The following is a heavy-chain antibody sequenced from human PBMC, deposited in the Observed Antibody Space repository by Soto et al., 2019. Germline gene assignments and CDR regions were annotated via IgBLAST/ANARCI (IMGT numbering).Heavy chain of an antibody. V-gene: IGHV3-23*01. CDR3: ARDPLYSSGWNDAFDI. CDR1: GFTFSNYA. Sequence: GGSLRLSCAASGFTFSNYAMSWVRQAPGKGLEWVSAISSSGDSPYYADSVKGRFTISRDNAKNSLYLQMNSLRAEDTAVYYCARDPLYSSGWNDAFDIWGQGTMVTVSS. J-gene: IGHJ3*02. CDR2: ISSSGDSP. D-gene: IGHD6-19*01.